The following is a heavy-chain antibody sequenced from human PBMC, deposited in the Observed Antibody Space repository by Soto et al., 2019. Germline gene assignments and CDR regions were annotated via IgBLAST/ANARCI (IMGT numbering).Heavy chain of an antibody. V-gene: IGHV1-69*02. J-gene: IGHJ4*02. CDR3: ARGVGDYIELIDY. D-gene: IGHD4-4*01. CDR2: IIPILGIA. CDR1: GGTFSSYT. Sequence: QVQLVQSGAEVKKPGSSVKVSCKASGGTFSSYTISWVRQAPGQGLEWMGRIIPILGIANYAQKFQGRVTSTADKSTSTAYMELSSLRSEDTAVYYCARGVGDYIELIDYWGQGTLVTVSS.